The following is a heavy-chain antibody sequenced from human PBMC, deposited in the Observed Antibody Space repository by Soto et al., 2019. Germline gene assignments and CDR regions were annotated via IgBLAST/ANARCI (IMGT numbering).Heavy chain of an antibody. CDR3: ARRGSGSYYDC. Sequence: EVQLLESGGGLVQPGGSLRRCCAASGFTFSSYAIRWIRKAPGKGLEWVSAISGSGDSTYYADSVKGRFTISRDNSKNTLYLQMNSLRAEDTAIYYCARRGSGSYYDCWVQGTLVTVSS. J-gene: IGHJ4*02. CDR2: ISGSGDST. D-gene: IGHD1-26*01. CDR1: GFTFSSYA. V-gene: IGHV3-23*01.